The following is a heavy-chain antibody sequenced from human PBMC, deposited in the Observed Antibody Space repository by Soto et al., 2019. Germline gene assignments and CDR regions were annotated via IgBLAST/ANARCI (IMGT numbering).Heavy chain of an antibody. CDR1: GFTFSSYG. CDR3: ARDQGDSSGPVDY. V-gene: IGHV3-33*01. Sequence: LRLSCAASGFTFSSYGMHWVRQAPGKGLGWVAVIWYDGSNKYYADSVKGRFTISRDNSKNTLYLQMNSLRAEDTAVYYCARDQGDSSGPVDYWGQGTLVTVSS. D-gene: IGHD3-22*01. J-gene: IGHJ4*02. CDR2: IWYDGSNK.